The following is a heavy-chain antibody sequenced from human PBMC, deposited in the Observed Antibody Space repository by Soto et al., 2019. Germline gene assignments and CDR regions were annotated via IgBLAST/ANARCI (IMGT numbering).Heavy chain of an antibody. D-gene: IGHD5-18*01. Sequence: SETLSLTCTVSGGSISSYYLSWIRQPPGKGLEWIGYIYYSGSTNYNPSLKSRVTISVDTSKNQFSLKLSSVTAADTAVYYCARGGTAMAPSEYNWFALWGQGTLVTVSS. CDR3: ARGGTAMAPSEYNWFAL. J-gene: IGHJ5*02. CDR2: IYYSGST. CDR1: GGSISSYY. V-gene: IGHV4-59*01.